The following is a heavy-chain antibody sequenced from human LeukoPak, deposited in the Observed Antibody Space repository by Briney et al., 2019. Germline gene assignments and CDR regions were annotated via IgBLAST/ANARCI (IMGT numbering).Heavy chain of an antibody. D-gene: IGHD1-26*01. V-gene: IGHV4-59*01. Sequence: SETLSLTCTVSDGSISSYFWSWIRQPPGKGLEWIGYIHYSGSTNYNPSLKSRVTMSVDTSKNQFSLNLNSVTAADTAVYYCATQRGARDYWGQGTLVTVSS. CDR3: ATQRGARDY. CDR1: DGSISSYF. J-gene: IGHJ4*02. CDR2: IHYSGST.